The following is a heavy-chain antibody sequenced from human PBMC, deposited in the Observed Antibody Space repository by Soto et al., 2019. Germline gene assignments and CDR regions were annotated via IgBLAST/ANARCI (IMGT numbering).Heavy chain of an antibody. CDR2: ISTTGGT. Sequence: SETLSLTCSVSGGSTRTYHWSWIRQPAGKGLEWIGRISTTGGTNYSPSLEGRVTMSLDTSKNQFSLELTSVTAADTAIYYCAKGAGPPWFDPWGQGTLVTVSS. CDR3: AKGAGPPWFDP. V-gene: IGHV4-4*07. CDR1: GGSTRTYH. J-gene: IGHJ5*02.